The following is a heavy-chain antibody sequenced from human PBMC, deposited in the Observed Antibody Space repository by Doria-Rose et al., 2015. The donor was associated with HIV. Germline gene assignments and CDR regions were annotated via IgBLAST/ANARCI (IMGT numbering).Heavy chain of an antibody. Sequence: QVTLKESGPVLVKPTETLTLTCTVSGVSLSSPGMGVSWIRQPPGKALQWPANIFSDDERSYKTSLKSRLTISRGTSKSQVVLTMTDMDPVDTATYYCARIKSSRWYHKYYFDFWGQGTLVIASA. CDR3: ARIKSSRWYHKYYFDF. V-gene: IGHV2-26*01. D-gene: IGHD6-13*01. J-gene: IGHJ4*02. CDR1: GVSLSSPGMG. CDR2: IFSDDER.